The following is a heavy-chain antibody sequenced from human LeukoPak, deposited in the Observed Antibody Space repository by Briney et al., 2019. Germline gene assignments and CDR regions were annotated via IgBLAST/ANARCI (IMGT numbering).Heavy chain of an antibody. Sequence: SETLSLTCAVYGGSFSGYYWSWIRQPPGKGLEWIGEINHSGSTNYNPSLKSRVTISVDTSKNQFSLKLSSVTAADTAVYYCARQRRVVPAAPYYYYYMDVWGKGTTVTISS. CDR2: INHSGST. CDR3: ARQRRVVPAAPYYYYYMDV. CDR1: GGSFSGYY. D-gene: IGHD2-2*01. J-gene: IGHJ6*03. V-gene: IGHV4-34*01.